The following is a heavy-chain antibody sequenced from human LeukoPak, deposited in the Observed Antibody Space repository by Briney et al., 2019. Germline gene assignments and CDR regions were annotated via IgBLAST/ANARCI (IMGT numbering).Heavy chain of an antibody. CDR3: ARDPTGNDAFDI. CDR1: GFTFSNYW. Sequence: SGGSLRLSCAASGFTFSNYWMSWVRQAPGKRPEWVANIDLDGSERYYVDSVKGRFTISRDNTNNSLYLQLNSLRVEDTAVYYCARDPTGNDAFDIWGQGTRVTVSS. CDR2: IDLDGSER. J-gene: IGHJ3*02. D-gene: IGHD1-1*01. V-gene: IGHV3-7*05.